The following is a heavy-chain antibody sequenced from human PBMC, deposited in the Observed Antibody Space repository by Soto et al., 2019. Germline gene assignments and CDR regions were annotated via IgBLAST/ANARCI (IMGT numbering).Heavy chain of an antibody. CDR3: ARRWGTTFDY. CDR1: GGSISSYY. J-gene: IGHJ4*02. D-gene: IGHD3-16*01. V-gene: IGHV4-59*08. Sequence: QVQLQESGPGLVKPSETLSLTCTVSGGSISSYYWSWIRQPPGKGLEWIGYIYYSGSTNYNPSLKIRVTISVDTSKNQFSLKLSSVTAADTAVYYCARRWGTTFDYWGQGPLVTVSS. CDR2: IYYSGST.